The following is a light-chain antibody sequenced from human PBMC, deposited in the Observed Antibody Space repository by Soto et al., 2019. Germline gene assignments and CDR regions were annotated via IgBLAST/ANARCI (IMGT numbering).Light chain of an antibody. Sequence: QSVLIQPPSASGTPGQRVTISCSGSSSNIGSNAVNWYQQLPGTAPKLLIYSNDQWPSGVPDRFSGSKSGTSASLAISGLQSEDEADYYCAAWDDSLNGYVFATGTKLTVL. CDR3: AAWDDSLNGYV. V-gene: IGLV1-44*01. CDR2: SND. J-gene: IGLJ1*01. CDR1: SSNIGSNA.